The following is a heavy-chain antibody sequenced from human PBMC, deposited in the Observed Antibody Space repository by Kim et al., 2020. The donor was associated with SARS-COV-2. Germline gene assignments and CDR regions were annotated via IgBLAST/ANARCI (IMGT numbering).Heavy chain of an antibody. CDR3: ASDSSGYYPETLNAFDI. D-gene: IGHD3-22*01. J-gene: IGHJ3*02. Sequence: GGSLRLSCAASGFTVSSNYMSWVRQAPGKGLEWVSVIYSGGSTYYADSVKGRFTISRHNSKNTLYLQMNSLRAEDTAVYYCASDSSGYYPETLNAFDIWGQGTMVTVSS. CDR1: GFTVSSNY. CDR2: IYSGGST. V-gene: IGHV3-53*04.